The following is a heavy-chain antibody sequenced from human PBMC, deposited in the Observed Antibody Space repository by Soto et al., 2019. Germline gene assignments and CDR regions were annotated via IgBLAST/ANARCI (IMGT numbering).Heavy chain of an antibody. CDR2: IKEDGSEA. Sequence: EVQLVESGGGLVQPGGSLRLSCAASGLTFSTYWMKWVRQAPGKGLEWVANIKEDGSEAYYVDSVKGRFTISRDNAKNSLYLDMNSLRGEDTAVYYCARDWGAPGRGSALGYYYHFGMDVWGQGTTVTVPS. J-gene: IGHJ6*02. V-gene: IGHV3-7*05. CDR3: ARDWGAPGRGSALGYYYHFGMDV. CDR1: GLTFSTYW. D-gene: IGHD3-16*01.